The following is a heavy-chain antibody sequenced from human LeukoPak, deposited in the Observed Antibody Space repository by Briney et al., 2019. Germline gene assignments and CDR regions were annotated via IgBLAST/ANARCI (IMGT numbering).Heavy chain of an antibody. V-gene: IGHV4-39*01. J-gene: IGHJ5*02. CDR1: GGSFSGYY. D-gene: IGHD3-9*01. Sequence: SETLSLTCAVYGGSFSGYYWGWIRQPPGKGLEWIGSIYYSGSAYYNPSLKSRVTISVDTSKNQFSLKLSSVTAADTAVYYCARLLQLYDILTGYYNVKNWFDPWGQGTLVTVSS. CDR3: ARLLQLYDILTGYYNVKNWFDP. CDR2: IYYSGSA.